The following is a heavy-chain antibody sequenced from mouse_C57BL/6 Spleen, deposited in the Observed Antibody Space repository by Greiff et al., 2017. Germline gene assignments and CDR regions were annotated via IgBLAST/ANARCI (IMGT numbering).Heavy chain of an antibody. CDR2: INPYNGDT. Sequence: EVQLQQSGPELVKPGDSVKISCKASGYSFTGYFMNWVMQSHGKSLEWIGRINPYNGDTFYNQKFKGKATLTVDKSSSTAHMELRSLTSEDSAVYYCARRYYGSSYGYFDVWGTGTTVTVSS. CDR3: ARRYYGSSYGYFDV. CDR1: GYSFTGYF. V-gene: IGHV1-20*01. J-gene: IGHJ1*03. D-gene: IGHD1-1*01.